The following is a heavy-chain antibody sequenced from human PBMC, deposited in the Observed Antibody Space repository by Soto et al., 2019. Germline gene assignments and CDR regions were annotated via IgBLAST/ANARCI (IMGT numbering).Heavy chain of an antibody. D-gene: IGHD3-10*01. CDR1: GESFSGYY. CDR3: ARAITLVRGAVYVY. CDR2: INHSGST. V-gene: IGHV4-34*01. J-gene: IGHJ4*02. Sequence: ASETLSLTCAVYGESFSGYYWSWIRQPPGKGLEWIGEINHSGSTNYNPSLKSRLTISVDTSKNQFSLKLSSVTAADTAVYYCARAITLVRGAVYVYWGQGTLVTVSS.